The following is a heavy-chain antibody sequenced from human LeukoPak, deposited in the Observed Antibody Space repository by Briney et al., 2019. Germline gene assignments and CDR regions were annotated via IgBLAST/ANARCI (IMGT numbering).Heavy chain of an antibody. CDR1: GFTFSSYA. Sequence: PGRSLRLSCAASGFTFSSYAMHWVRQAPGKGLEWVALMSYDGSNKYYADSVKGRFTISRDNAKNSLYLQMNSLRVGDTAVYYCARDIRGGYFDYWGQGTLVTVSS. V-gene: IGHV3-30-3*01. J-gene: IGHJ4*02. CDR3: ARDIRGGYFDY. D-gene: IGHD3-10*01. CDR2: MSYDGSNK.